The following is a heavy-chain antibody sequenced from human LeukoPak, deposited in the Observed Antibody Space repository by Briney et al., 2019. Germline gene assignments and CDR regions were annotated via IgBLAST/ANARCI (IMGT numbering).Heavy chain of an antibody. CDR3: ASIAAAGWSADYYFDY. CDR2: IYYSGST. Sequence: SETLSLTCTVSGGSISSYYWSWIRQPPGKGLEWIGYIYYSGSTNYNPSLKSRVTISVDTSKNQFSLKPSSVTAADTAVYYCASIAAAGWSADYYFDYWGQGTLVTVSS. CDR1: GGSISSYY. J-gene: IGHJ4*02. D-gene: IGHD6-13*01. V-gene: IGHV4-59*01.